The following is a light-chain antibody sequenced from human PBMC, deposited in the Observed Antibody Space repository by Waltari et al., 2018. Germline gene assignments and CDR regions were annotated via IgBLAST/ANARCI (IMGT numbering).Light chain of an antibody. CDR1: QSVLYTSNNKNY. Sequence: DIVMTQSSDSLAVSLSERATINCKSSQSVLYTSNNKNYLAWYQQRPGQPPKLLIRWASTRESGVPDRFSGSGSGTDFTLTITSLQAEDVAVYYCQEYYSPQLTFGGGTKVEIK. V-gene: IGKV4-1*01. CDR3: QEYYSPQLT. J-gene: IGKJ4*01. CDR2: WAS.